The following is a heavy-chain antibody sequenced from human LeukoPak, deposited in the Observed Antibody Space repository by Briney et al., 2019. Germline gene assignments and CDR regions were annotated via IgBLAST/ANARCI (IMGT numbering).Heavy chain of an antibody. D-gene: IGHD2-21*01. CDR2: IYYSGST. CDR3: ARALAIGQYNWFDP. V-gene: IGHV4-59*01. J-gene: IGHJ5*02. CDR1: GGSIGSYY. Sequence: SETLSLTCTVSGGSIGSYYWSWIRQPPGKGLEWIGYIYYSGSTNYNPSLKSRVTISVDTSKNQFSLKLSSVTAADTAVYYCARALAIGQYNWFDPWGQGTLVTVSS.